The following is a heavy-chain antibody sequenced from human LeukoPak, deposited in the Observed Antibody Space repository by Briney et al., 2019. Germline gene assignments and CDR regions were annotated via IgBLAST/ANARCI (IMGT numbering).Heavy chain of an antibody. Sequence: GESLKISCKGSGYSFTSYWIGWVRPLPGKGLEWMGIIYPGDSDTRYSPSFQGQVTISADKSISTAYLQWSSLKASDTAMYYCARLKYSSGWYGAYWGQGTLVTVSS. J-gene: IGHJ4*02. CDR3: ARLKYSSGWYGAY. CDR2: IYPGDSDT. CDR1: GYSFTSYW. V-gene: IGHV5-51*01. D-gene: IGHD6-19*01.